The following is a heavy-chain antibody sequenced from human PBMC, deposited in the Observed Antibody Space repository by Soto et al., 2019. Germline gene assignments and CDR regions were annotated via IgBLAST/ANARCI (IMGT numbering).Heavy chain of an antibody. V-gene: IGHV1-18*01. J-gene: IGHJ4*02. Sequence: ASVKVSCKASGYTFTSYAMHWVRQAPGQRLEWMGWISAYNGNTNYAQKLQGRVTMTTDTSTSTAYMELRSLRSDDTAVYYCARVAYYGSGSYYKNPPRWVSIDYWGQGTLVTVSS. CDR2: ISAYNGNT. CDR1: GYTFTSYA. D-gene: IGHD3-10*01. CDR3: ARVAYYGSGSYYKNPPRWVSIDY.